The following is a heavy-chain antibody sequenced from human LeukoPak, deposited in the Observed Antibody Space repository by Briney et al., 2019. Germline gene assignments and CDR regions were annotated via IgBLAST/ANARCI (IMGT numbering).Heavy chain of an antibody. CDR1: GYTFTSYG. V-gene: IGHV1-18*01. CDR3: AIPLLWFGELLAGPYYYYYGMDV. CDR2: ISAYNGNT. Sequence: ASVKVSCKASGYTFTSYGISWVRQAPGQGLEWMGWISAYNGNTNYAQKLQGRVTMTTDTSTSTAYMELRSLRSDDTAVYYCAIPLLWFGELLAGPYYYYYGMDVWGQGTTVTVSS. J-gene: IGHJ6*02. D-gene: IGHD3-10*01.